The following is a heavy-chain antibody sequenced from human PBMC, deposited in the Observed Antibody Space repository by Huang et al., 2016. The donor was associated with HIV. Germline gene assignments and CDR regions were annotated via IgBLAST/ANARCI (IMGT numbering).Heavy chain of an antibody. V-gene: IGHV3-9*01. D-gene: IGHD1-1*01. Sequence: EVHLVEYGGGLVQHGRSLRLSCGASGCTFAGFSMHWVRQRPGKGLDCFAGITGDSDRLFSAASVKGRFTLSRDNAKNSLYLQMNSLRVEDTALYYCAHLPEPSRPWTDYWGQGTLVTVSS. CDR3: AHLPEPSRPWTDY. CDR1: GCTFAGFS. J-gene: IGHJ4*02. CDR2: ITGDSDRL.